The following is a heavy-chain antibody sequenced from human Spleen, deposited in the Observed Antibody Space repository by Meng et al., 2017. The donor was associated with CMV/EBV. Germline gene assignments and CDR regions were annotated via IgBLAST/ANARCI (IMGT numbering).Heavy chain of an antibody. V-gene: IGHV1-69*05. CDR3: ARDGSGYSIYYFDY. Sequence: KASGRTFSSYAIRWVRQAPGQGLEWMGGIIPIFGTANYAQKFQGRVTITTDESTSTAYMELSSLRSEDTAVYYCARDGSGYSIYYFDYWGQGTLVTVSS. CDR1: GRTFSSYA. J-gene: IGHJ4*02. D-gene: IGHD3-3*01. CDR2: IIPIFGTA.